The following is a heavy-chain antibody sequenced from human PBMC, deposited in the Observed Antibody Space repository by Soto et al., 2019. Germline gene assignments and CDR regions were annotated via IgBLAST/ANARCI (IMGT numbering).Heavy chain of an antibody. J-gene: IGHJ5*02. CDR1: GFTFSDYY. D-gene: IGHD4-17*01. CDR3: AKDTVYTVTTFQNFFDP. V-gene: IGHV3-23*01. Sequence: PGGSLRLSCAASGFTFSDYYMSWIRQAPGKGLEWVSGILGSGAKTYYADSVRGRFTISRDNSGNTLYLHMNSLRTEDTALYYCAKDTVYTVTTFQNFFDPWGQGTLVTVSS. CDR2: ILGSGAKT.